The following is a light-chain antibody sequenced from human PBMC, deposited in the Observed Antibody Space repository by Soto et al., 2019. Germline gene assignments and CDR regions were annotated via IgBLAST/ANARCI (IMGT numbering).Light chain of an antibody. CDR1: QSLLHSNGYNY. V-gene: IGKV2-28*01. CDR2: LWS. J-gene: IGKJ1*01. CDR3: MQALQTPPT. Sequence: IVMTQSPLSLPVTPGEPASISCRSSQSLLHSNGYNYLDWYLQKPGQSPQLLIYLWSNRSSGVPDRFSGRGAGTDFTLKISRVEAEDVGVYYCMQALQTPPTFGQGTKVEIK.